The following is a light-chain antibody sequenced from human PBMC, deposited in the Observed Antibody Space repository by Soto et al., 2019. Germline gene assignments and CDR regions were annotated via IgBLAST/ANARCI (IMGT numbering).Light chain of an antibody. V-gene: IGKV1-33*01. Sequence: DIQMTQSPSSLSASVGDRVTITRQARQDISDCLNWSQQKPRKAPELLIYDASNLQTGVPSRFSGCGSGTDFSFTISSLQPEDIATYYCQQYDYLPLFTFGPGT. CDR2: DAS. J-gene: IGKJ3*01. CDR1: QDISDC. CDR3: QQYDYLPLFT.